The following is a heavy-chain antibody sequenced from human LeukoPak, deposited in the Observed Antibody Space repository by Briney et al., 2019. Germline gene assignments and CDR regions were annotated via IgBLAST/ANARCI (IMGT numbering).Heavy chain of an antibody. V-gene: IGHV1-2*02. CDR2: ININNGAT. D-gene: IGHD6-19*01. CDR3: ARAHSSAKFDY. Sequence: ASVRVSCKESGYTFTAYYMHWVRQAPGQGAEWMGLININNGATKYVQTFQGRVTLTRDTSISTAYMELSSLRSDDTAVYYCARAHSSAKFDYWGQGTLVTVSS. J-gene: IGHJ4*02. CDR1: GYTFTAYY.